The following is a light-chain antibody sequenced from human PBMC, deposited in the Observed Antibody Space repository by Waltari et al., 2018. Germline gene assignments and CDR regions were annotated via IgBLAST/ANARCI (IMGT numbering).Light chain of an antibody. J-gene: IGLJ2*01. CDR1: SSDIGGYDY. CDR3: SSYTTNKTPV. Sequence: QPALTQPASVSGSPGQSITISCTGSSSDIGGYDYASWYQQHPGKAPKLIIYDVTKRPSGISSRFSGSKSGNTASPTISGLQAEDEADYYCSSYTTNKTPVIGGGTKVTVL. CDR2: DVT. V-gene: IGLV2-14*03.